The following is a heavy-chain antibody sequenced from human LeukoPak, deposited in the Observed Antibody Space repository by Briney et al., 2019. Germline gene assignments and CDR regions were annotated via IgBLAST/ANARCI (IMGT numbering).Heavy chain of an antibody. CDR2: INHSGST. CDR1: GESFSGYY. J-gene: IGHJ4*02. D-gene: IGHD4-17*01. Sequence: SETLSLTCAVYGESFSGYYWTWIRQPPGKGLEWIGEINHSGSTNYNPSLKSRVTISLDTSKNQFSLRLSSVTAADTAMYYCAFLPVGGDYEEYWGQGTLVTVSS. CDR3: AFLPVGGDYEEY. V-gene: IGHV4-34*01.